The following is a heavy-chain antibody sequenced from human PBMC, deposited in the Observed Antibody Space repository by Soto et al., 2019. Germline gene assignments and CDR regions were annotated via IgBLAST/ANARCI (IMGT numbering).Heavy chain of an antibody. CDR1: GGSISSSNW. CDR3: ATFEYYYDSSGYRH. V-gene: IGHV4-4*02. D-gene: IGHD3-22*01. Sequence: LALTCAVSGGSISSSNWWSWVRQPPGKGLEWIGEIYHSGSTNYNPSLKSRVTISVDKSKNQFSLKLSSVTAADTAVYYCATFEYYYDSSGYRHWGQGTLVTVSS. J-gene: IGHJ4*02. CDR2: IYHSGST.